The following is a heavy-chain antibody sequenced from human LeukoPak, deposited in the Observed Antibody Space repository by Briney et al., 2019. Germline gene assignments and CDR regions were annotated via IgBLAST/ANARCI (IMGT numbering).Heavy chain of an antibody. CDR2: IGGTGGNI. V-gene: IGHV3-23*01. CDR1: GPSFSNYA. Sequence: GGSLRLSCAASGPSFSNYAMYWVRQAPGKGLEWVSAIGGTGGNIFYRDSVKGRFTISRDNSRNTLYLHMNSLRAEDTAIYFCVRDNYSSRLDVWGQGTLVTVSS. D-gene: IGHD2-21*01. CDR3: VRDNYSSRLDV. J-gene: IGHJ4*02.